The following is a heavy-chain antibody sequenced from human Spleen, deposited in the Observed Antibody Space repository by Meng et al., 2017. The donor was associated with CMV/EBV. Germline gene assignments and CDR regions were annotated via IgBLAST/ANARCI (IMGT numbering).Heavy chain of an antibody. Sequence: GESLKISCAAAGFIFNRYGMHWVRQAPGKGLEWVAFIRYDGTNTYYADSVKGRFTISRDNSKKTLYLQMNSLRAEDTAVYYCAKEMGAMTRYDYWGQGTLVTVSS. J-gene: IGHJ4*02. D-gene: IGHD1-26*01. CDR3: AKEMGAMTRYDY. CDR1: GFIFNRYG. CDR2: IRYDGTNT. V-gene: IGHV3-30*02.